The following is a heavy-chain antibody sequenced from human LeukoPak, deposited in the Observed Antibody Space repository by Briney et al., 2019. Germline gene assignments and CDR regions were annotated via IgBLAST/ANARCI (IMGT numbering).Heavy chain of an antibody. J-gene: IGHJ4*02. V-gene: IGHV4-59*01. CDR2: IYYSGST. CDR3: ARGDGPHYGSGSYYPLDY. D-gene: IGHD3-10*01. Sequence: SETLSLTCTVSGGSISSYYWSWIRQPPGKGLEWIGYIYYSGSTNYNPSLKSRVTISVDTSKNQFSLKLSSVTAADTAVYYCARGDGPHYGSGSYYPLDYWGQGTLVTVSS. CDR1: GGSISSYY.